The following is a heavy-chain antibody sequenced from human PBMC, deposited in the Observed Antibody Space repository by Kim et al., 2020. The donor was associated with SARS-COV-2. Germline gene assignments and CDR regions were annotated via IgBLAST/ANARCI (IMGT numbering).Heavy chain of an antibody. D-gene: IGHD6-13*01. Sequence: SVKVSCKASGGTFSSYAISWVRQAPGQGLEWMGGIIPIFGTANYAQKFQGRVTITADESTSTAYMELSSLRSEDTAVYYCARDSSPAAGKPPVGYYYYYGMDVWGQGTTVTVSS. CDR2: IIPIFGTA. CDR1: GGTFSSYA. V-gene: IGHV1-69*13. CDR3: ARDSSPAAGKPPVGYYYYYGMDV. J-gene: IGHJ6*02.